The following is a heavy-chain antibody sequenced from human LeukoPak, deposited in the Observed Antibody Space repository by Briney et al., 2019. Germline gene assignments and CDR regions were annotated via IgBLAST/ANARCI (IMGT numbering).Heavy chain of an antibody. CDR1: GFTFGDYA. CDR2: IRSKAYGGTT. J-gene: IGHJ4*02. CDR3: TRDNYYDSSGKYYFDY. D-gene: IGHD3-22*01. V-gene: IGHV3-49*03. Sequence: GGSLRLSCTASGFTFGDYAMSWFRQAPGKGLEWVGFIRSKAYGGTTEYAASVKGRFTISRDDSKSIAYLQMNSLKTEDTAVYYCTRDNYYDSSGKYYFDYWGQGTLVTVSS.